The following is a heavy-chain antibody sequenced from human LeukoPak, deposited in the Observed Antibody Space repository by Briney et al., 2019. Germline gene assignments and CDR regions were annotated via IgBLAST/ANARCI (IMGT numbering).Heavy chain of an antibody. CDR2: ISYDGSNK. Sequence: GGSLRLSCAASGFTFSSYAMHWVRQAPGKGLEWAAVISYDGSNKYYADSVKGRFTISRDNSKNTLYLQMNSLRAEDTAVYYCARSPTVTTNLGYWGQGTLVTVSS. CDR3: ARSPTVTTNLGY. V-gene: IGHV3-30-3*01. CDR1: GFTFSSYA. D-gene: IGHD4-17*01. J-gene: IGHJ4*02.